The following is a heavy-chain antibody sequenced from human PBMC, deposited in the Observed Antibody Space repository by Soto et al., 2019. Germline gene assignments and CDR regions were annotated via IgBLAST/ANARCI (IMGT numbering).Heavy chain of an antibody. CDR1: GCTFTSYY. CDR3: ARDRSSRWFYFDY. J-gene: IGHJ4*02. Sequence: ASVKVSCKASGCTFTSYYLHWVRQAPGQGLEWMGIINPSGGSTTYAQKFQGRVTMTRDTSTSTVYMELSSLRSEDTAVYYCARDRSSRWFYFDYWGQGTLVTVS. CDR2: INPSGGST. D-gene: IGHD2-2*01. V-gene: IGHV1-46*01.